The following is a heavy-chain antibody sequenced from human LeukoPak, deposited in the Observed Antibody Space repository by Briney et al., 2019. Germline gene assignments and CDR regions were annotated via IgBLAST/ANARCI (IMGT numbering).Heavy chain of an antibody. CDR3: ASGQWLAEN. J-gene: IGHJ4*02. D-gene: IGHD6-19*01. CDR1: GGSISSYY. CDR2: IYYIGST. Sequence: SETLSLTCTVSGGSISSYYWSWIRQPPGKGLEWIGYIYYIGSTSYNPSLQSRVTISIDTSKKQFSLKLTSVTAADTAVYYCASGQWLAENWGQGTLVTVSS. V-gene: IGHV4-59*01.